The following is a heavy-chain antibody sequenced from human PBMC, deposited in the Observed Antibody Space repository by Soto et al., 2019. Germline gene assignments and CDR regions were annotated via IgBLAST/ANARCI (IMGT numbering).Heavy chain of an antibody. J-gene: IGHJ4*02. Sequence: GGSLRLSCAASGFTFSSYSMNWVRQAPGKGLEWVSSISSSSSYIYYADSVKGRFTISRDNAKNSLYLQMNSLRAEDTAVYYCARIGVDGLNCSGGSCSASFDYWGQGTLVTVSS. V-gene: IGHV3-21*01. CDR1: GFTFSSYS. CDR3: ARIGVDGLNCSGGSCSASFDY. D-gene: IGHD2-15*01. CDR2: ISSSSSYI.